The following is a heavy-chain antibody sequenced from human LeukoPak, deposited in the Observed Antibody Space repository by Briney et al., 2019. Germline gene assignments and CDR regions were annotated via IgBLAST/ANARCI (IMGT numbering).Heavy chain of an antibody. CDR2: IYYSGST. CDR3: AREGAGIGG. D-gene: IGHD1-1*01. CDR1: GGSISSYY. V-gene: IGHV4-59*01. Sequence: SETLSLTCTVSGGSISSYYWSWIRQPPGKGLEWIGYIYYSGSTNYNPSLKSRVTISVDTSKNQFSLKLSSVTAADTAVYYCAREGAGIGGWGQGTLVTVSS. J-gene: IGHJ4*02.